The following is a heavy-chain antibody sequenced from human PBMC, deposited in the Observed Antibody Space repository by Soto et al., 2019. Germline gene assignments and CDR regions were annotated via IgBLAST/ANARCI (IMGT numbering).Heavy chain of an antibody. D-gene: IGHD4-4*01. J-gene: IGHJ6*02. Sequence: QVQLVESGGGVVQPGRSLRLSCAASGFTFSSYGMHWVRQAPGKGLEWVAVISYDGSNKYYADSVKGRFTISRHNSKNTLYLQMNSLRAEDTAVYYCANTEKSYYYGMDVWGQGTTVTVSS. CDR3: ANTEKSYYYGMDV. CDR1: GFTFSSYG. V-gene: IGHV3-30*18. CDR2: ISYDGSNK.